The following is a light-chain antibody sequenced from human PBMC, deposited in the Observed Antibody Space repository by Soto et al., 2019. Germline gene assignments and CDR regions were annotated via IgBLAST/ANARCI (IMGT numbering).Light chain of an antibody. V-gene: IGLV2-14*01. J-gene: IGLJ2*01. CDR1: SSDIGAYNY. Sequence: QSALTQPASVSGSPGQSITISCTGTSSDIGAYNYVSWYQQHPGKAPELMIYDVSNRPSGVSNRFSGSKSGNTASLTIPGLQAEDEADYYCSSYTSSSTLVFGGGTKLTVL. CDR3: SSYTSSSTLV. CDR2: DVS.